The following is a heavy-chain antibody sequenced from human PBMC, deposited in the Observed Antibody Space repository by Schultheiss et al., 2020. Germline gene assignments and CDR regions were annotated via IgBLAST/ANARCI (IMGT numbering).Heavy chain of an antibody. CDR1: GFNFGDYA. D-gene: IGHD3-9*01. CDR2: IRSKAYGGTT. CDR3: ATDRDWAFNY. V-gene: IGHV3-49*03. Sequence: PGGSLRLSCAASGFNFGDYAMSWFRQAPGKGLEWVGFIRSKAYGGTTEYAASVKGRFTISRDNAKNSLYLQMSSLRDEDTAVYYCATDRDWAFNYWGQGTLVTVSS. J-gene: IGHJ4*02.